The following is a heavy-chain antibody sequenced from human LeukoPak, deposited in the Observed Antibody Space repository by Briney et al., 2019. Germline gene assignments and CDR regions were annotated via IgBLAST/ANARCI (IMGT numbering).Heavy chain of an antibody. V-gene: IGHV3-21*01. Sequence: GGSLRLSCAASGFTFSSYSMNWVRQAPGKGLEWVSSISSSSSYIYYADSVKGRFTISRDNAKNSLYLQMNSLRAEDTAVYYCAKESRPNSYSSSWLDYWGQGTLITVSS. D-gene: IGHD6-13*01. CDR3: AKESRPNSYSSSWLDY. J-gene: IGHJ4*02. CDR1: GFTFSSYS. CDR2: ISSSSSYI.